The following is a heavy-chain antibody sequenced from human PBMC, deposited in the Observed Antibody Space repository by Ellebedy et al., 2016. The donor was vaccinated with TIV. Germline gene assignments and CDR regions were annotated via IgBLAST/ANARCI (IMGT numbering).Heavy chain of an antibody. CDR3: ATNYCSGGSCYPSFAY. CDR1: GFTFSSYW. CDR2: INQHATDK. V-gene: IGHV3-7*03. J-gene: IGHJ4*02. D-gene: IGHD2-15*01. Sequence: GESLKISCAASGFTFSSYWMNWVRQAPGKGLEWVANINQHATDKSYVDSVEGRFTISRDNAKNSLYLQMNSLRAEDTAVYYCATNYCSGGSCYPSFAYWGQGTLVTVSS.